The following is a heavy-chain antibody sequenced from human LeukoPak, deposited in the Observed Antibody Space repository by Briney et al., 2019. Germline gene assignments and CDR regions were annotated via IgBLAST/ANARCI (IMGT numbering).Heavy chain of an antibody. CDR1: GGSIISSGYF. CDR3: ARLGVPAAIAN. Sequence: PSETLSLTCTASGGSIISSGYFWGWIRQPPGKGLEWIGSCYYSGSTYYNPSLKSRITISVDTSKSQFSLKVFSVTAADTATYYCARLGVPAAIANWGQGTLLTVSS. D-gene: IGHD2-2*01. CDR2: CYYSGST. V-gene: IGHV4-39*01. J-gene: IGHJ4*02.